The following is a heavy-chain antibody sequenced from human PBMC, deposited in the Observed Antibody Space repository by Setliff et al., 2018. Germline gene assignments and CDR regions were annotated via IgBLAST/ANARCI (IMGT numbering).Heavy chain of an antibody. D-gene: IGHD5-18*01. J-gene: IGHJ4*02. Sequence: SETLSLTCTVSGGSISTKNYYWGWIRQPPGKGLEWIGNIYYSGGTYYSPSLKSRVTISVDTSENQFSLKLTSVTAADTAVYYCAGGGGWIQLFDYWGLGTQVTVSS. CDR1: GGSISTKNYY. CDR3: AGGGGWIQLFDY. CDR2: IYYSGGT. V-gene: IGHV4-39*01.